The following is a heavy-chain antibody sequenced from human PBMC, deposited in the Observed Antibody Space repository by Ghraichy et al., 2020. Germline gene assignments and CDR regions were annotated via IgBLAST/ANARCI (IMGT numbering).Heavy chain of an antibody. CDR3: ARGRLPGGLDWTFDF. CDR1: GFTFKNHA. Sequence: GGSLRLSCEASGFTFKNHAMIWVRRPPGKGLHWVSVISGSVDRSYYAESVKGRFTISRDTSKNTLYLQMMSLTVDDTATYYCARGRLPGGLDWTFDFWGRGTPVTVSS. D-gene: IGHD2-21*01. J-gene: IGHJ4*02. V-gene: IGHV3-23*01. CDR2: ISGSVDRS.